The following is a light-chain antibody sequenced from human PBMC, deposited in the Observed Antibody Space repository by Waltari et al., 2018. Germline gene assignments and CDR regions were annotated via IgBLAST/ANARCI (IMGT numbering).Light chain of an antibody. CDR3: CSYAGSSTLV. Sequence: QSALTQPASVSGSPGQSITIPCTGTSSHVGAYNLVSWYQQHPGKAPKLMIYEVSKRPSGVSNRFSGSKSGNTASLTISGLQAEDEADYYCCSYAGSSTLVFGGGTKLTVL. CDR2: EVS. J-gene: IGLJ3*02. CDR1: SSHVGAYNL. V-gene: IGLV2-23*02.